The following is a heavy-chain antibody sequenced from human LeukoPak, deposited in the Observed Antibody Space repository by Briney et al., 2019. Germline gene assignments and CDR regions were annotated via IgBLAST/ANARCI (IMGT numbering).Heavy chain of an antibody. CDR1: GFTFDDYA. CDR3: ARGARYDSRYYFDY. D-gene: IGHD3-22*01. CDR2: ISWNSGSI. Sequence: GRSPRLSCAASGFTFDDYAMHWVRQAPGKGLEWVSGISWNSGSIGYADSVKGRFTISRDNAKNSPYLQMNSLRAEDTALYYCARGARYDSRYYFDYWGQGTLVTVSS. J-gene: IGHJ4*02. V-gene: IGHV3-9*01.